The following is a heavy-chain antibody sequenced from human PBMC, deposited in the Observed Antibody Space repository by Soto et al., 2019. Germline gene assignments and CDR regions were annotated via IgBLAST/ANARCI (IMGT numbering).Heavy chain of an antibody. V-gene: IGHV4-39*01. J-gene: IGHJ5*02. CDR3: AAGGFVATGWFGP. D-gene: IGHD5-12*01. CDR1: GGSISSSTYY. Sequence: QLQLQESGPGLVKPSETLSLTCTVSGGSISSSTYYWGWIRQPPGKGLEWIGSIYYSGSTYYNPSLKSRVSISVDTSKNQFSLKLSSVTAADTAVYYCAAGGFVATGWFGPWGQGTLVTVSS. CDR2: IYYSGST.